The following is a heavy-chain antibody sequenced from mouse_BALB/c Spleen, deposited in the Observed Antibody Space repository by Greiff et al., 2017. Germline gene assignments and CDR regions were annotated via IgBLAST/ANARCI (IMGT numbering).Heavy chain of an antibody. Sequence: EVQLQESGPGLVKPSQSLSLTCTVTGYSITSDYAWTWIRQFPGNKLEWMGYISYSGSTSYNPSLKSRISITRDTSKNQFFLQLNSVTTEDTATYYCAMMTTLYYFDYWGQGTTLTVSS. J-gene: IGHJ2*01. CDR1: GYSITSDYA. V-gene: IGHV3-2*02. CDR3: AMMTTLYYFDY. D-gene: IGHD2-4*01. CDR2: ISYSGST.